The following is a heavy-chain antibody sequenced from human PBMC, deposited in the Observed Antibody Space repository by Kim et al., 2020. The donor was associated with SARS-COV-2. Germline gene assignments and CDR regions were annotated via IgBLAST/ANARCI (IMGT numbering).Heavy chain of an antibody. J-gene: IGHJ6*02. CDR3: ARGQLYSSSWYNYYYYGMDV. CDR2: MNPNSGNT. V-gene: IGHV1-8*01. Sequence: ASVKVSCKASGYTFTSYDINWVRQATGQGLEWMGWMNPNSGNTGYAQKFQGRVTMTRNTSISTAYMELSSLRSEDTAVYYCARGQLYSSSWYNYYYYGMDVWGQGTTVTVSS. CDR1: GYTFTSYD. D-gene: IGHD6-13*01.